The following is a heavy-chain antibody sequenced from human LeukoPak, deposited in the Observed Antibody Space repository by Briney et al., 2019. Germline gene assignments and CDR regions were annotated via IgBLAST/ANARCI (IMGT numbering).Heavy chain of an antibody. CDR1: GFTFSNYW. CDR2: INHSGST. D-gene: IGHD4-17*01. CDR3: ARGGYGDYTSDY. V-gene: IGHV4-34*01. J-gene: IGHJ4*02. Sequence: GSLRLSCAASGFTFSNYWMTWIRQPPGKGLEWIGEINHSGSTNYNPSLKSRVTISVDTSKNQFSLKLSSVTAADTAVYYCARGGYGDYTSDYWGQGTLVTVSS.